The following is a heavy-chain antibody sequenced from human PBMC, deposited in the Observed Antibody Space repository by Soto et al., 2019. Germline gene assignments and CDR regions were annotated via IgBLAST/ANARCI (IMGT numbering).Heavy chain of an antibody. CDR2: INAGNGNT. CDR3: ALYPRDYGDSNSTTTDRYFDL. CDR1: GYTFTSYA. D-gene: IGHD4-17*01. Sequence: QVQLVQSGAEVKKPGASVKVSCKASGYTFTSYAMHWVRQAPGQRLEWMGWINAGNGNTKYSQKFQGRVTITRDTSESTAYMELSSLRSEDTVVYYCALYPRDYGDSNSTTTDRYFDLWGRGTLVTVSS. J-gene: IGHJ2*01. V-gene: IGHV1-3*01.